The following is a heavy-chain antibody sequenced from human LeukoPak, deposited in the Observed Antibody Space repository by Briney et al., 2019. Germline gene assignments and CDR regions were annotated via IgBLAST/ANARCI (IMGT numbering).Heavy chain of an antibody. CDR3: ARDWGAYYYESGTLSHFDY. CDR2: INPNSGGT. V-gene: IGHV1-2*02. CDR1: GYTFTGYY. Sequence: GASVKVSCKASGYTFTGYYMHWVRQAPGQGLEWMGWINPNSGGTNYAQKFQGRVTMTRDTSISTAYMELSRLRSDDTAVYYCARDWGAYYYESGTLSHFDYWGQGTLVTVSS. D-gene: IGHD3-10*01. J-gene: IGHJ4*02.